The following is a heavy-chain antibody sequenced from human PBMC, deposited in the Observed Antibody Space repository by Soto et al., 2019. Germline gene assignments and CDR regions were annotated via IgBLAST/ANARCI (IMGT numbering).Heavy chain of an antibody. Sequence: SETLSLTCTVSGGSISSYDWSWIRQPPGKGLEWIGYIYYSGSTNYNPSLKSRPTISIDTSENQFSLKLTSVTAADTAVYFCASGHDAYKVRYWGQGTLVTVSS. CDR3: ASGHDAYKVRY. CDR1: GGSISSYD. CDR2: IYYSGST. V-gene: IGHV4-59*12. D-gene: IGHD1-1*01. J-gene: IGHJ4*02.